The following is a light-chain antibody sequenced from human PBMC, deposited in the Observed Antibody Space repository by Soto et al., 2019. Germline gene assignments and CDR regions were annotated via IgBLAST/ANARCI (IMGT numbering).Light chain of an antibody. CDR3: QQYNNWPPGT. V-gene: IGKV3-15*01. Sequence: IVMTQSPATLSVSPGERATLSCRASQSISSSLAWFQHKAGQATRLLIYGAFTRATGIPARFSGSGSGTEFTLTISSLQSEDFAVYYWQQYNNWPPGTFGQGTKVEIK. CDR1: QSISSS. CDR2: GAF. J-gene: IGKJ1*01.